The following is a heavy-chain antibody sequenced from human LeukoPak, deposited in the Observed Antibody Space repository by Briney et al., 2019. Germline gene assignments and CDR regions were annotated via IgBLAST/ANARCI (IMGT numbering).Heavy chain of an antibody. D-gene: IGHD3-10*01. J-gene: IGHJ6*03. Sequence: SETLSLTCTVSGGSISSSSYYWGWIRQPPGKGLEGIGSIYYSGSTYYNPSLKSRVTISVDTSKNQFSLKLSSVTAADTAVYYCARLGSGRTHYYYYMDVWGKGTTVTVSS. CDR2: IYYSGST. V-gene: IGHV4-39*01. CDR1: GGSISSSSYY. CDR3: ARLGSGRTHYYYYMDV.